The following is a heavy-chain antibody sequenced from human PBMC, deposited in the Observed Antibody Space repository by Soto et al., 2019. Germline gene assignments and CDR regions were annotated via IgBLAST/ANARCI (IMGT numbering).Heavy chain of an antibody. J-gene: IGHJ6*02. Sequence: QVTLKESGPVLVKPTETLTLTCTVSGFSLSNARMGVSWIRQPPGKALEWLAHIFSNDEKSYSTSLKSRLTIXKXTSXSQVVLTMTNMDPVDTATYYCARARGYYYYYGMDVWGQGTTVTVSS. V-gene: IGHV2-26*01. CDR1: GFSLSNARMG. CDR2: IFSNDEK. CDR3: ARARGYYYYYGMDV.